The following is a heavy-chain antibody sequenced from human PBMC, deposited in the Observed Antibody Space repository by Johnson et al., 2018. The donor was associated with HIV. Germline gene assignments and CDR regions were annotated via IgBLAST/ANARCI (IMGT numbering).Heavy chain of an antibody. CDR3: AKPPSMGADGFDI. V-gene: IGHV3-30*18. CDR1: GFTFSSYG. Sequence: QMQLVESGGGVVQPGRSLRLSCAASGFTFSSYGMHWVRQAPGKGLEWVAVISYDGSNKYYADSVKGRFNISRDNSKNALYLQMNSLRAEDTAVYYCAKPPSMGADGFDIWGQGTMVTVSS. CDR2: ISYDGSNK. J-gene: IGHJ3*02. D-gene: IGHD3-16*01.